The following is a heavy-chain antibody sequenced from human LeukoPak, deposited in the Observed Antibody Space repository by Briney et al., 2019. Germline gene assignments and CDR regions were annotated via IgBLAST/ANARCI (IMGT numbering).Heavy chain of an antibody. J-gene: IGHJ3*02. CDR1: GGTISSYY. D-gene: IGHD1-1*01. V-gene: IGHV4-59*01. Sequence: SETLSLTCTVSGGTISSYYWSWIRQPPGKGLEWIGYIYYSGSTNYNPSLKSRVTISVDTSKNQFSLKLSSVTAADTAVYYCATQTTDRYAFDIWGQGTMVTVSS. CDR3: ATQTTDRYAFDI. CDR2: IYYSGST.